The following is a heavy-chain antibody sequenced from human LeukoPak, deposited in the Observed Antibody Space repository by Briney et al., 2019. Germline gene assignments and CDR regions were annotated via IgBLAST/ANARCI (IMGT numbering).Heavy chain of an antibody. CDR2: ISYDGSNK. CDR3: ARGVIGYCSGGSCYFDY. Sequence: GGSLRLSCAASGFTFSSYAMHWVRQAPGKGLEWVAVISYDGSNKYYADSVKGRFTISRDNSKNTLYLQMNSLRAEDTAVYYCARGVIGYCSGGSCYFDYWGQGTLVTVSS. V-gene: IGHV3-30-3*01. J-gene: IGHJ4*02. D-gene: IGHD2-15*01. CDR1: GFTFSSYA.